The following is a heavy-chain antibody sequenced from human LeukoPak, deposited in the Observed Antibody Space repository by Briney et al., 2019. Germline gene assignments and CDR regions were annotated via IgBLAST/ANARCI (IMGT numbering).Heavy chain of an antibody. Sequence: GASVKVSCKASGYTFTGYYMHWVRQAPGQGLEWMGWINPNSGGTNYAQKFQGRVTMTRDTTISTAYMELSSLRSEDTAVYYCARDYWGDGYNRYFDYWGQGTLVTVSS. J-gene: IGHJ4*02. CDR1: GYTFTGYY. CDR3: ARDYWGDGYNRYFDY. CDR2: INPNSGGT. V-gene: IGHV1-2*02. D-gene: IGHD5-24*01.